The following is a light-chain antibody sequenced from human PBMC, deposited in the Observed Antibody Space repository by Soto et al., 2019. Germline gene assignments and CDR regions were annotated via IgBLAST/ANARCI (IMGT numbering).Light chain of an antibody. Sequence: DIQMTQSTSTLSASVGDRVTISSPASQTISTWLAWYQQKPGKAPNLLIYKASSLESGVPSRFSGSGSGAEFTLTISSLQPDDFATYYCRQYNTFPLTSGGGTKVDIK. CDR3: RQYNTFPLT. V-gene: IGKV1-5*03. J-gene: IGKJ4*01. CDR2: KAS. CDR1: QTISTW.